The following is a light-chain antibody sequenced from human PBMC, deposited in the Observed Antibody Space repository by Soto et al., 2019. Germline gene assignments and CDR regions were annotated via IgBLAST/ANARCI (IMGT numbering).Light chain of an antibody. CDR3: QQSYYMQA. V-gene: IGKV1-39*01. CDR2: AAS. CDR1: QSISNY. Sequence: DIQMTQSPSSLSASVGDRVTITCRASQSISNYLNWYQQKPGKAPKLLIYAASSLQGGVPSRFSGSGSGTDFTLTISSLQPEDFATYFCQQSYYMQAFGPGTKVDIK. J-gene: IGKJ3*01.